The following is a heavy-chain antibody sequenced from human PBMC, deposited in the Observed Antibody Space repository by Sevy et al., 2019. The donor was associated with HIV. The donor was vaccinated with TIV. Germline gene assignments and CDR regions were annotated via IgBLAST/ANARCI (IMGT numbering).Heavy chain of an antibody. CDR3: VKNGGVRRRHHYYYMDV. V-gene: IGHV3-23*01. Sequence: GGSLRLSCAASGFTLSSYAMTWVRQTPRKGLEWVSTITGSGGNTNYADSLKGRFTISTDNSKSVLYLQMNFLRAEDTAVYYCVKNGGVRRRHHYYYMDVWGQGTTVTVSS. J-gene: IGHJ6*02. CDR1: GFTLSSYA. CDR2: ITGSGGNT. D-gene: IGHD3-16*01.